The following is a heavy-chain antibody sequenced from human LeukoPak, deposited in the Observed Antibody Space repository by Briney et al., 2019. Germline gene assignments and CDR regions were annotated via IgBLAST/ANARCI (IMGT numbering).Heavy chain of an antibody. CDR1: GGSFSGYY. Sequence: PSETLFLTCAVYGGSFSGYYWSWIRQPPGKGLEWIGEINHSGSTNYNPSLKSRVTISVDTSKNQFSLKLSSVTAADTAVYYCARGPLTNRRLRGSKYFDYWGQGTLVTVSS. D-gene: IGHD3-10*01. CDR3: ARGPLTNRRLRGSKYFDY. CDR2: INHSGST. V-gene: IGHV4-34*01. J-gene: IGHJ4*02.